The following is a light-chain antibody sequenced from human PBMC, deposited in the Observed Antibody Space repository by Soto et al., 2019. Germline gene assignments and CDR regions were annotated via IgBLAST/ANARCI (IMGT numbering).Light chain of an antibody. CDR1: QSVSSSY. CDR2: DAS. CDR3: QQGTDWPPGT. J-gene: IGKJ1*01. V-gene: IGKV3D-20*02. Sequence: EIVLTQSPGTLSLSPGERATLSCRASQSVSSSYLAWYQHKPGQAPRLLIYDASNRATGIPDRFRGSGSGTNFTLTISSLEPEDFALYYCQQGTDWPPGTFGQGTKVDIK.